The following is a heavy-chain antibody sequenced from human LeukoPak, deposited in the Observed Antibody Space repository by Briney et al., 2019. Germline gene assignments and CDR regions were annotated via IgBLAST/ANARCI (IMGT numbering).Heavy chain of an antibody. CDR1: GFTFGSYA. CDR2: ISVSGGTT. CDR3: AKQLGYCSDGSCYFPY. V-gene: IGHV3-23*01. Sequence: GGSLRLSCAASGFTFGSYAMNWVRQAPGKGLAWVSAISVSGGTTFYADSVQGRFTISRDNSKSTLCLQMNSLRAEDTAVYYCAKQLGYCSDGSCYFPYRGQGTLVTVSS. J-gene: IGHJ4*02. D-gene: IGHD2-15*01.